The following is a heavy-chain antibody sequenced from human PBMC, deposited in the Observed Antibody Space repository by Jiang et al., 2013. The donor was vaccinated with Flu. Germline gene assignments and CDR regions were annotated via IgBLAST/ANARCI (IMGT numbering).Heavy chain of an antibody. Sequence: SGAEVKKPGATVKVSCKASGYTFTSYAIHWVRQAPGQRLEWMGWINAGNGNTKYSQKFQGRVTITRDTSASTAYMELSSLRLEDTAVYYCARLTTVVTQFDHWGQGTLVTVSS. D-gene: IGHD4-23*01. J-gene: IGHJ4*02. CDR3: ARLTTVVTQFDH. CDR1: GYTFTSYA. V-gene: IGHV1-3*01. CDR2: INAGNGNT.